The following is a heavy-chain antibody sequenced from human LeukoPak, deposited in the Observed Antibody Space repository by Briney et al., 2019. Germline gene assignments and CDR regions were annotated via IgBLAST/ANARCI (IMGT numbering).Heavy chain of an antibody. CDR3: ARRLEYAGSYWFDP. J-gene: IGHJ5*02. CDR1: GGTFSSYA. V-gene: IGHV1-2*02. CDR2: INPNSGGT. D-gene: IGHD2-2*01. Sequence: ASVKVSCKASGGTFSSYAISWVRQAPGQGLEWMGWINPNSGGTNYAQKFQGRVTMTGDTSISTAYMEVSRLTSDDTAVYYCARRLEYAGSYWFDPWGQGTLVTVSS.